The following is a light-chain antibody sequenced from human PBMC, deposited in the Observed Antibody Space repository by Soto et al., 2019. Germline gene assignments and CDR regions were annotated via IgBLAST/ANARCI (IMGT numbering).Light chain of an antibody. CDR2: EVS. CDR1: SSDVGSYNR. J-gene: IGLJ2*01. V-gene: IGLV2-18*02. Sequence: QSALTQPPSVSGSPGQSVTISCTGTSSDVGSYNRVSWYQQPPGTAPKVMIYEVSNRPSGVPDRFSGSKSGNTASLTISGLQAEDDADFFCRSYTSTSTVVFGGGTKLTVL. CDR3: RSYTSTSTVV.